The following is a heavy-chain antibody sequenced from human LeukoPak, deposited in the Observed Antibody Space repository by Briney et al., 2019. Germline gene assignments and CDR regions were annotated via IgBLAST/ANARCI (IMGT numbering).Heavy chain of an antibody. J-gene: IGHJ4*02. V-gene: IGHV1-69*01. CDR3: AREGAPLGLRLGEFYY. D-gene: IGHD3-16*01. CDR1: AGTFSSYA. CDR2: IIPIFGTA. Sequence: GSSVKVSCKASAGTFSSYAISWVRQAPGQGLEWMGGIIPIFGTANYAQKFQGRVTITADESTSTAYMELSSLRSEDTAVYYCAREGAPLGLRLGEFYYWGQGTLVTVSS.